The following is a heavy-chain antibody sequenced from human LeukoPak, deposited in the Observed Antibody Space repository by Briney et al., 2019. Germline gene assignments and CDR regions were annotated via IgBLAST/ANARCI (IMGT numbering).Heavy chain of an antibody. CDR2: ISGSGGST. CDR3: AKAYYYDSSGQRAFDI. V-gene: IGHV3-23*01. Sequence: PGGSLRLSCAASGFTFSSYAMSWVRQAPGKGLEWVSAISGSGGSTYYADSVKGRFTISRDNSKNTLYLQMNSLRAEDTAVYYCAKAYYYDSSGQRAFDIWGQRTMVTVSS. J-gene: IGHJ3*02. D-gene: IGHD3-22*01. CDR1: GFTFSSYA.